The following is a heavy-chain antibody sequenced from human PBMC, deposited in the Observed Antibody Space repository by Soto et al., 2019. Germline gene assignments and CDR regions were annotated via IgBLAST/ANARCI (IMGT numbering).Heavy chain of an antibody. V-gene: IGHV1-2*02. J-gene: IGHJ6*02. D-gene: IGHD2-2*01. Sequence: ASVKVSCKASGYTFTGYYMHWVRQAPGQGLEWMGWINPNSGGTNYAQKFQGRVTMTRDTSISTAYMELSRLRSDDTAVYYCARDQNIVVVPAADYYYYGMDVWGQGTTVTVSS. CDR2: INPNSGGT. CDR3: ARDQNIVVVPAADYYYYGMDV. CDR1: GYTFTGYY.